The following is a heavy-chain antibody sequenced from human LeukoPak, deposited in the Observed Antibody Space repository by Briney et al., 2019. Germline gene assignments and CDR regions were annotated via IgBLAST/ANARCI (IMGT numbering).Heavy chain of an antibody. J-gene: IGHJ6*02. CDR1: GYTFTSYG. D-gene: IGHD3-22*01. CDR3: ARGIVVVISSYYYGMDV. CDR2: ISTYNGNT. V-gene: IGHV1-18*01. Sequence: ASVKVSCKASGYTFTSYGISWVRQAPGQGLEWMGWISTYNGNTNYAQKLQGRVTMTTDTSTSTAYMELRSLRSDDTAVYYCARGIVVVISSYYYGMDVWGQGTTVTVSS.